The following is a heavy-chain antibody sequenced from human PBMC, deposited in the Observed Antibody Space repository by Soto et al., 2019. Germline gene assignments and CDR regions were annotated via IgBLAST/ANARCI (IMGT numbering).Heavy chain of an antibody. CDR2: INGDGSST. CDR1: GFTFSSYW. J-gene: IGHJ4*02. D-gene: IGHD2-15*01. V-gene: IGHV3-74*01. CDR3: ARDQGYCSGGSCYVAGY. Sequence: EVQLVESGGGLVQPGGSLRLSCAASGFTFSSYWMHWVRQVPGKGLVWVSRINGDGSSTGYADSVMGRFTISRDNAKNTLYLQMNSLRAEDTAVYYCARDQGYCSGGSCYVAGYWGQGTLVTVSS.